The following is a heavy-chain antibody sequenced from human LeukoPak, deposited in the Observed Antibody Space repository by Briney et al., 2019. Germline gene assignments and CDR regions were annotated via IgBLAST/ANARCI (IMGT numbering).Heavy chain of an antibody. D-gene: IGHD6-13*01. Sequence: GGSLRLSCAASGFTFSSYAMTWVRQAPGKGLEWVSVISDSGGSTYYADSVKGRFTISRDNSKNTLYLQMNSLRAEDTAVYYCAKGIWAAAGNYFDYWGQGAPVTVSS. CDR3: AKGIWAAAGNYFDY. CDR2: ISDSGGST. J-gene: IGHJ4*02. CDR1: GFTFSSYA. V-gene: IGHV3-23*01.